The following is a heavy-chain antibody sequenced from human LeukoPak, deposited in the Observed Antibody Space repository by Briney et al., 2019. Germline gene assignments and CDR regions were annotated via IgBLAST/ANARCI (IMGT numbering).Heavy chain of an antibody. CDR1: GGSISSGTYY. V-gene: IGHV4-61*02. J-gene: IGHJ3*02. D-gene: IGHD5-12*01. CDR2: IYTSGSA. CDR3: ARDRGLDAFDI. Sequence: PSETLSLTCTVSGGSISSGTYYWSWIRQPAGKGLEWIGRIYTSGSANYNPSLKSRVTISVDTSKNQFSLTLSSVTAADTAVYYCARDRGLDAFDIWGQGTMVTVSS.